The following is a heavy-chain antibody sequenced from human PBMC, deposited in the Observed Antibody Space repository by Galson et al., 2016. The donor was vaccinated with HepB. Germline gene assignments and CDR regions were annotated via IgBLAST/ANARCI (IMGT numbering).Heavy chain of an antibody. J-gene: IGHJ4*02. V-gene: IGHV5-51*01. CDR3: ARGWGFRHDTWQY. Sequence: QSGAEVKKPGESLKISCKGSGFSFTSYWIAWVRQMPGKGLEWMGIIYPADSDIRYSPSFQGQVTISADKSISTAYLQLSSLKASDTAMYYCARGWGFRHDTWQYWGQGTLVTVSS. CDR1: GFSFTSYW. D-gene: IGHD7-27*01. CDR2: IYPADSDI.